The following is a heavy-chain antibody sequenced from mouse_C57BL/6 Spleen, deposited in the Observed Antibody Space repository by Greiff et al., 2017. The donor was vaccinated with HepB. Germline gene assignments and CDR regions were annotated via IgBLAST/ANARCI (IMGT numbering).Heavy chain of an antibody. J-gene: IGHJ1*03. CDR1: GYTFTSYW. CDR3: ARSVYDYGEWNFDV. Sequence: QVQLQQPRAELVRPGSSVKLSCKASGYTFTSYWMHWVKQRPIQGLEWIGNIDPSDSETHYNQKFKDKAKLTVDKSSSTAYMQLSSLTSEDSAVHYCARSVYDYGEWNFDVWGTVPTVTVTS. D-gene: IGHD2-4*01. CDR2: IDPSDSET. V-gene: IGHV1-52*01.